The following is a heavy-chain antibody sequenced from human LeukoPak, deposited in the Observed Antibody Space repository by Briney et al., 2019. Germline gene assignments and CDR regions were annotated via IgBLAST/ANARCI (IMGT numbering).Heavy chain of an antibody. CDR3: ARSAFLVAAPGLYYFDY. J-gene: IGHJ4*02. D-gene: IGHD6-13*01. V-gene: IGHV4-4*07. Sequence: SETLSLTCTVSGGSISSYYWGWIRQPAGKGLEWIGHLYNSGSTNYNPSLKGRVAMSVATSKNQFSLHLSSVTAADTAVYYCARSAFLVAAPGLYYFDYWGQGTLVAVSS. CDR1: GGSISSYY. CDR2: LYNSGST.